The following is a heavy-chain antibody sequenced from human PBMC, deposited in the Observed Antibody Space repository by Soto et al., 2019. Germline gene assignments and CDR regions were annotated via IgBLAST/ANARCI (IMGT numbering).Heavy chain of an antibody. CDR1: GGSISSYY. J-gene: IGHJ4*02. D-gene: IGHD6-13*01. CDR2: IYYSGST. Sequence: SETLSLTCTVSGGSISSYYWSWIRQPPGKGLEWIGYIYYSGSTNYNPSLKSRVTISVDTSKNQFSLKLSSVTAADTAVYYCARGGVSDPAVFDYWGQGTLVTVSS. V-gene: IGHV4-59*01. CDR3: ARGGVSDPAVFDY.